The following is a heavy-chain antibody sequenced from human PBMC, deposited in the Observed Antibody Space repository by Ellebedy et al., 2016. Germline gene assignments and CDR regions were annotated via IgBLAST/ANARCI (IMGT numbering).Heavy chain of an antibody. CDR1: GGTFSSYA. V-gene: IGHV1-69*13. CDR2: IIPIFGTA. CDR3: ARDLGYSYGYGDDY. J-gene: IGHJ4*02. D-gene: IGHD5-18*01. Sequence: SVKVSXXASGGTFSSYAISWVRQAPGQGLEWMGGIIPIFGTANYAQKFQGRVTITADESTSTAYMELSSLRSEDTAVYYCARDLGYSYGYGDDYWGQGTLVTVSS.